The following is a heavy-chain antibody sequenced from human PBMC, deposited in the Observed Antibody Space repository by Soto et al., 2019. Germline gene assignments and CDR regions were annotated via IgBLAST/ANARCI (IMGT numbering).Heavy chain of an antibody. CDR1: GYSFTSYW. V-gene: IGHV5-51*01. CDR2: IYPGDSDT. D-gene: IGHD2-15*01. Sequence: GESLKISCKGSGYSFTSYWIGWVRQMPGKGLEWMGIIYPGDSDTRYSPSFQGQVTISADKSISTAYLQWSSLKASDTAMYYCARLSYCSGGSCYSRRLDYWGQGTLVTVSS. J-gene: IGHJ4*02. CDR3: ARLSYCSGGSCYSRRLDY.